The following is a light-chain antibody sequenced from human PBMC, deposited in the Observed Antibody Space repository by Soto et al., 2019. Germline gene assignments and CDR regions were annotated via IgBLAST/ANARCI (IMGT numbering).Light chain of an antibody. CDR3: QERTGWPPWT. J-gene: IGKJ1*01. CDR2: DAS. Sequence: EIVLTQSPAILSVSPWERATLSCRASQSISRSLAWYQQKPGQAPRLLIYDASKRASGFPARFSGSGSGTDFTLTISSLEPEDFAVYYCQERTGWPPWTFGQGTKVDIK. V-gene: IGKV3-11*01. CDR1: QSISRS.